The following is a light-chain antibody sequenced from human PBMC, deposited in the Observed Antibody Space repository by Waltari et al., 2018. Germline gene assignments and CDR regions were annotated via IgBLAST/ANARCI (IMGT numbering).Light chain of an antibody. CDR3: GSYSTTSTPFV. V-gene: IGLV2-14*03. J-gene: IGLJ1*01. CDR1: SSDIGRYTY. Sequence: QSALTQPASVSGSLGPSITISCTGTSSDIGRYTYVSWYQQHPDKAPKLMIYDVSNRPSGVSNRFSGSKSGNTASLTISGLQAEDEADYYCGSYSTTSTPFVFGTGTQVTVL. CDR2: DVS.